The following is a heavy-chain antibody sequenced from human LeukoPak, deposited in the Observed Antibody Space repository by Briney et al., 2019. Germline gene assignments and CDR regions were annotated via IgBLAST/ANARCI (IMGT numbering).Heavy chain of an antibody. D-gene: IGHD5-12*01. CDR3: AKDLGRIGDGYNLH. V-gene: IGHV3-23*01. J-gene: IGHJ4*02. Sequence: HPGGSLRLSCAASGFTFSRYAMSWVRQAPGKGLEWVSSISDSGGSTYFADSVKGRFTISGDNSKNTLYLQMNSLRAEDTAVYYCAKDLGRIGDGYNLHWGQGTLVTVSS. CDR1: GFTFSRYA. CDR2: ISDSGGST.